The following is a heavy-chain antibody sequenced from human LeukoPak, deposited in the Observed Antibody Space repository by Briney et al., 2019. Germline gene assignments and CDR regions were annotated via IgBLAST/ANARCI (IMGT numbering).Heavy chain of an antibody. CDR1: GDSINSLDL. CDR2: MYLSGTT. Sequence: SETLSLTCTVSGDSINSLDLWSWVRQPPGKWLEWIGEMYLSGTTHSNPSVKSRVTISIDKSKNQFFLNLSSVTAADTAVYYCAGLVGRYSSGLYYYYFDYWGQGTLVTVSS. D-gene: IGHD3-22*01. CDR3: AGLVGRYSSGLYYYYFDY. V-gene: IGHV4-4*02. J-gene: IGHJ4*02.